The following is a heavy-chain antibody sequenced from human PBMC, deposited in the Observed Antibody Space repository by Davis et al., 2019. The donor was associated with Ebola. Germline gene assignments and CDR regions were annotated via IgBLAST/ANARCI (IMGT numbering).Heavy chain of an antibody. Sequence: GESLKISCAASGFTFSSYWMHWVRQAPGKGLVWVSRINSDGSSTSYADSVKGRFTISRDNAKNTLYLQMNSLTDEDTAVYFCARDFQGLGYWGQGTLVTVSS. CDR1: GFTFSSYW. J-gene: IGHJ4*02. CDR3: ARDFQGLGY. D-gene: IGHD3-16*01. V-gene: IGHV3-74*01. CDR2: INSDGSST.